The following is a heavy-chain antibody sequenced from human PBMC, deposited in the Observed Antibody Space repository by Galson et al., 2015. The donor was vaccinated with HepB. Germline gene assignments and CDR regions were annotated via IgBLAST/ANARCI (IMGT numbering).Heavy chain of an antibody. Sequence: QSGAAVKKPGESLRISCKGSGYSFNSYWIGWVRQMPGKGLEWMGIIYPGDSDTRYSPAFKGQVTISADKSFSTAYLQWSSLKASDTAMYYGARQLLGRDYWVQETLVTVSS. CDR3: ARQLLGRDY. CDR1: GYSFNSYW. V-gene: IGHV5-51*01. CDR2: IYPGDSDT. J-gene: IGHJ4*02. D-gene: IGHD3-10*01.